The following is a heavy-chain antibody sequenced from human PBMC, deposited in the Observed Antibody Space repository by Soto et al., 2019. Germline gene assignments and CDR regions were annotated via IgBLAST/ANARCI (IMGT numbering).Heavy chain of an antibody. CDR1: GDFVTSGNYC. CDR3: AMIPVDTYMIYCFDP. Sequence: SEIMSLTCNVSGDFVTSGNYCWSWLRQPPRKPLERLGHISSSGSTDYSISLKRRVTISLDTSHNQFSLKVTSVTATDTPVYYCAMIPVDTYMIYCFDPWGQGSRVTDAS. J-gene: IGHJ5*01. D-gene: IGHD3-16*01. V-gene: IGHV4-61*01. CDR2: ISSSGST.